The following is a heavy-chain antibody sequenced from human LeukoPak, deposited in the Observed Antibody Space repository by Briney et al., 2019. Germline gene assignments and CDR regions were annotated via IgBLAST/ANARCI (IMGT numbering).Heavy chain of an antibody. Sequence: GGSLRLSCAASGFTFSSYGKSCVRQAPGKGLEWVSAISGSGSYTDYADSVKGRFTISKDDSKNTLYMRMNSLRAEDTAVYYCARGRITIFGVVIKIAPWGQGTLVTVSS. V-gene: IGHV3-23*01. J-gene: IGHJ5*02. D-gene: IGHD3-3*01. CDR1: GFTFSSYG. CDR3: ARGRITIFGVVIKIAP. CDR2: ISGSGSYT.